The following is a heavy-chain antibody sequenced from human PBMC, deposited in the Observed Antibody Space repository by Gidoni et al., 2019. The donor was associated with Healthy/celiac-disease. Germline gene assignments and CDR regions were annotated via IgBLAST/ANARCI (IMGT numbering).Heavy chain of an antibody. V-gene: IGHV4-31*03. Sequence: QVQLQESGPGLVKPSQTLSLTCTVPGGSISSGGYYWRWIRQHPGKGLEWIGYIYYSGSTYYNPSLKSRLTISVDTSKNQFSLKLSSVTAADTAVYYCARTHAKYSSSSGDYWGQGTLVTVSS. CDR1: GGSISSGGYY. D-gene: IGHD6-13*01. CDR2: IYYSGST. CDR3: ARTHAKYSSSSGDY. J-gene: IGHJ4*02.